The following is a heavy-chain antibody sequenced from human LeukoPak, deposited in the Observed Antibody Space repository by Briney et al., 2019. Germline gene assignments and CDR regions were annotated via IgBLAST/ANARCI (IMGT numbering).Heavy chain of an antibody. D-gene: IGHD3-3*01. CDR2: IYYSGST. Sequence: SETLSLTCTVSGGSISSYYWSWIRQPPGKGLEWIGYIYYSGSTNYNPSLKSRVTISVDTSKNQFSLKLSSATAADTAVYYCARGGLTYYDFWSGYYPPYFDYWGQGTLVTVSS. J-gene: IGHJ4*02. CDR1: GGSISSYY. CDR3: ARGGLTYYDFWSGYYPPYFDY. V-gene: IGHV4-59*01.